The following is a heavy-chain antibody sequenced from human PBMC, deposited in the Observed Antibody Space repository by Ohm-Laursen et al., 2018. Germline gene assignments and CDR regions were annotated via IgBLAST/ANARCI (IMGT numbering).Heavy chain of an antibody. J-gene: IGHJ4*02. V-gene: IGHV4-59*01. CDR1: GRSISSFY. D-gene: IGHD4-17*01. CDR2: IYYTGSS. CDR3: ARHQDYVPFDY. Sequence: GTLSLTCTVSGRSISSFYWSWIRQPPGKGLEWIAYIYYTGSSNYNPSLKSRVTISVDTSKNHFSLKMRSVTAADTAVYYCARHQDYVPFDYWGQGTLVTVSS.